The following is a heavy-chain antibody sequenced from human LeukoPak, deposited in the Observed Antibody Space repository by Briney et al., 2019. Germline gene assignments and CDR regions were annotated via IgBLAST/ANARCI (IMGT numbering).Heavy chain of an antibody. CDR1: GFSFTSSH. D-gene: IGHD3-22*01. V-gene: IGHV3-21*01. J-gene: IGHJ4*02. CDR2: ISSSSSYI. Sequence: PGGSLRLSCVASGFSFTSSHMTWVRQAPGKGLVWVSSISSSSSYIHYADSVKGRFTISRDNAKNSLYLQMNSLRAEDTAVYYCARDDSPYYDSSRNPFDYWGQGTLVTVSS. CDR3: ARDDSPYYDSSRNPFDY.